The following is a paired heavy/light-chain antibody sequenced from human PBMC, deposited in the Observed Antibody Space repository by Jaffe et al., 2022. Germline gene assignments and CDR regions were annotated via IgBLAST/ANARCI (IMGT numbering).Light chain of an antibody. V-gene: IGLV1-40*01. J-gene: IGLJ2*01. CDR1: SSNIGAGYD. CDR2: ANS. Sequence: QSLLTQPPSVSGAPGQRVTISCTGSSSNIGAGYDVNWYQHLPGTAPKLLIYANSNRPSGVSDRFSGSKSGTSASLAITGLQAEDEADYYCQSYDSSLSGSVFGGGTKVTVL. CDR3: QSYDSSLSGSV.
Heavy chain of an antibody. J-gene: IGHJ4*02. CDR1: GFAFSGYS. V-gene: IGHV3-23*01. CDR3: AKGLFFGGYPTPFDY. CDR2: ISGSGIDT. D-gene: IGHD5-12*01. Sequence: EVRLLESGGGLVQPGGSLRLSCAASGFAFSGYSMTWVRQAPGKGLEWVSGISGSGIDTYYAESVKGRFTISRDISKTTVYLQMNSLRADDTAVYYCAKGLFFGGYPTPFDYWGQGTLITVSS.